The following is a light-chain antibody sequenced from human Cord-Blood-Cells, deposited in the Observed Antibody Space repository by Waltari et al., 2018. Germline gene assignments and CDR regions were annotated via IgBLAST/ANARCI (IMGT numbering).Light chain of an antibody. Sequence: SYELTQPPSVSVSPGQTATITCSGDALPKQYASWYQQKPGQAPVLVIYKDSERPSGIPDRFSGSSSGTTVTLTISGVQAEDEADYYCQSADSSGTYVVFGGGTKLTVL. CDR2: KDS. CDR3: QSADSSGTYVV. CDR1: ALPKQY. V-gene: IGLV3-25*03. J-gene: IGLJ2*01.